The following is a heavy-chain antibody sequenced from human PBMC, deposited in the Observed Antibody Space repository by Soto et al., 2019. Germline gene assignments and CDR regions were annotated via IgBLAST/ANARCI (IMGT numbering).Heavy chain of an antibody. CDR3: AKKGGSYYDSSGSTAPYYFDY. Sequence: PGGSLRLSXAASGFTFDDYAMHWVRQAPGKGLEWVSGISWNSGSIGYADSVTGRFTISRDNAKNSMYLQMNSLRAEETALYYCAKKGGSYYDSSGSTAPYYFDYWGQGTLVTVSS. CDR1: GFTFDDYA. V-gene: IGHV3-9*01. CDR2: ISWNSGSI. D-gene: IGHD3-22*01. J-gene: IGHJ4*02.